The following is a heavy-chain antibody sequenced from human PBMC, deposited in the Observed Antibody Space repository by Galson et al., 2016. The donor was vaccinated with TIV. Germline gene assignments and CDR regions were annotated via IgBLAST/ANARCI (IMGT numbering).Heavy chain of an antibody. CDR2: VIPNSGKT. CDR1: GYTFTNSE. D-gene: IGHD2-21*02. V-gene: IGHV1-8*01. J-gene: IGHJ4*02. CDR3: ARLASCGGDCYYVDS. Sequence: SVKVSCKASGYTFTNSEINWVRQATGQGLEWMGWVIPNSGKTSYAQKFQGRLTMTRDTSISTAYMELRSLRCDGTAVYYWARLASCGGDCYYVDSWGQGTLVTVSS.